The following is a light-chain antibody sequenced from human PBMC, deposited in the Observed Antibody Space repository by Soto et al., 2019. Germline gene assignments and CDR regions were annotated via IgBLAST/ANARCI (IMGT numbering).Light chain of an antibody. CDR1: QSISTF. Sequence: DIQMTQSPSSLSASVGDRVTITCRASQSISTFLNWYQQKPGKAPNLLIYAASVLQSGVPSRFSGSVSVTDFTLTISSLQPEDFSTYYCQQSYRTPITFGQGTRLEIK. V-gene: IGKV1-39*01. CDR2: AAS. J-gene: IGKJ5*01. CDR3: QQSYRTPIT.